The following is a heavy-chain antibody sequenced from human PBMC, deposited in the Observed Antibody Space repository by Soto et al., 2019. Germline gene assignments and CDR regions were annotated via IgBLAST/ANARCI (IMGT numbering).Heavy chain of an antibody. CDR3: ARFESTNYYDSSGYYPFDY. CDR2: IYPGDSDT. V-gene: IGHV5-51*01. CDR1: GYSFTSYW. J-gene: IGHJ4*02. D-gene: IGHD3-22*01. Sequence: GESLKISCKGSGYSFTSYWIGWVRQMPGKGLEWMGIIYPGDSDTRYSPSFQGQVTISADKSISTAYLQWSSLKASDTAMYYCARFESTNYYDSSGYYPFDYWGQGTLVTVSS.